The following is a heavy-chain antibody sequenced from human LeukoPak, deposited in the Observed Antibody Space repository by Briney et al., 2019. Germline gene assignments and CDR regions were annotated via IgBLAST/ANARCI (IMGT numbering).Heavy chain of an antibody. Sequence: SGPTLVKPTQTLTLTCTFSGFSLSTSGVGVGWIRQPPGKALEWLALIYWDDDKRYSPSLKSRLTITKDTSKNQVVLTMTNKDPVDTDTYYCAHSGYNWNDEVYWGQGTLVTVSS. V-gene: IGHV2-5*02. CDR1: GFSLSTSGVG. CDR3: AHSGYNWNDEVY. D-gene: IGHD1-20*01. CDR2: IYWDDDK. J-gene: IGHJ4*02.